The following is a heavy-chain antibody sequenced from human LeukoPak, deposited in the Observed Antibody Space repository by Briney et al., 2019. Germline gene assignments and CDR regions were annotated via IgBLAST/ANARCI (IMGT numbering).Heavy chain of an antibody. CDR1: GGTFSSYT. J-gene: IGHJ4*02. CDR2: IIPILGIA. V-gene: IGHV1-69*02. CDR3: ARATDLDY. D-gene: IGHD4-11*01. Sequence: SVKVSCKASGGTFSSYTISWVRQAPGQGLEWMGRIIPILGIANYAQKFQGRVTMTRNTSISTAYMELSSLRSEDTAVYYCARATDLDYWGQGTLVTVSS.